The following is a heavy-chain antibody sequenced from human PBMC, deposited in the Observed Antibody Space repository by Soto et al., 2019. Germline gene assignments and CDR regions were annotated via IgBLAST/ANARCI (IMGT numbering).Heavy chain of an antibody. CDR2: ISSSGSTI. Sequence: GGSLRLSCAASGFTFSDYYMSWIRQAPGKGLEWVSYISSSGSTIYYADSVKGRFTISRDNAKNSLYLQMNSLRAEDTAVYYCARVAESWLARPPEAVYNWFDPWGQGTLVTVSS. V-gene: IGHV3-11*01. CDR3: ARVAESWLARPPEAVYNWFDP. J-gene: IGHJ5*02. CDR1: GFTFSDYY. D-gene: IGHD6-19*01.